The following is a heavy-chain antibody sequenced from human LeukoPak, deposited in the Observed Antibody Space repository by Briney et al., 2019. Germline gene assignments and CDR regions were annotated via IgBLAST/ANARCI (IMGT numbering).Heavy chain of an antibody. J-gene: IGHJ3*02. D-gene: IGHD6-6*01. V-gene: IGHV4-59*01. CDR2: IYYSGST. CDR3: ARDFEYSSSSEAFDI. CDR1: GGSISSYY. Sequence: SETLSLTCTVSGGSISSYYWSWIRQPPGKGLEWIGYIYYSGSTNYNPSLKSRVTISVDTSKNQFSLKLSSVTAADTAVYYCARDFEYSSSSEAFDIWGQGTMVTVSS.